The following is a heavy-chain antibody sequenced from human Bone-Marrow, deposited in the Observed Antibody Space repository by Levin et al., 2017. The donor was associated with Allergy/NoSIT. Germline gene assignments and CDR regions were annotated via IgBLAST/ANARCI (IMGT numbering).Heavy chain of an antibody. CDR2: ISYDGATQ. CDR1: EFTLGDYA. Sequence: GGSLRLSCAASEFTLGDYAIYCVRQAPGKGLEWVALISYDGATQHYADSVRGRFTISRDNSKNIVFPEAGSLKPEDTAVDYCSSSRCLFYFSAMDVWGQGTRVTVSS. CDR3: SSSRCLFYFSAMDV. V-gene: IGHV3-30-3*01. D-gene: IGHD2-21*01. J-gene: IGHJ6*02.